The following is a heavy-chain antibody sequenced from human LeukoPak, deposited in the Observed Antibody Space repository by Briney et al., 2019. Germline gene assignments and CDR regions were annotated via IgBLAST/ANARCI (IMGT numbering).Heavy chain of an antibody. CDR2: IKQDGIEK. CDR1: GFTFSNHW. Sequence: GGSLRLSCAASGFTFSNHWMTWIRQAPGKGLEWVANIKQDGIEKYYVDSVEGRFTVSRDNTKNSLFLQMHSLRVDDTAVYYCARGSSGYYCDHFQSWGQGSLATVSS. D-gene: IGHD3-22*01. J-gene: IGHJ1*01. V-gene: IGHV3-7*01. CDR3: ARGSSGYYCDHFQS.